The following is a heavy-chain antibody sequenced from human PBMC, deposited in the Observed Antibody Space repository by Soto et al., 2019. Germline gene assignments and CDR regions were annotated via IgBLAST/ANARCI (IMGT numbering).Heavy chain of an antibody. CDR1: GFTFSLYT. J-gene: IGHJ3*02. Sequence: ESGGGLVKPGESLRLSCADSGFTFSLYTMNWVRQAPGKGLEWVSSISYSSDFIYYADSVKGRFTISRDNSKNLLYLQMNSLRAEDTAVYYCARSDYRDYGDAFDIWGQGTVVTVSS. CDR2: ISYSSDFI. CDR3: ARSDYRDYGDAFDI. V-gene: IGHV3-21*06. D-gene: IGHD4-17*01.